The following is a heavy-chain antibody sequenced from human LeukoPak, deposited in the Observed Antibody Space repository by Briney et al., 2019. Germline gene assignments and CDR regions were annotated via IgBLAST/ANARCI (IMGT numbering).Heavy chain of an antibody. CDR3: TSPIHNGDYDYYYGLEL. J-gene: IGHJ6*02. CDR1: GXTFSSFG. D-gene: IGHD4-17*01. Sequence: PGGSLRLSCAASGXTFSSFGVHWVRQASGKGLEWVGRVRSKANDYATAYAASVKGRFTISRDDSKNTAYLQMSSLKNEDTAVYYCTSPIHNGDYDYYYGLELWGQGTTVTVSS. V-gene: IGHV3-73*01. CDR2: VRSKANDYAT.